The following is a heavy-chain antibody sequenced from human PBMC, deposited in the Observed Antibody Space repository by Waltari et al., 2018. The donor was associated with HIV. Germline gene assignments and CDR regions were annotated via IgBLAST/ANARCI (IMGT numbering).Heavy chain of an antibody. J-gene: IGHJ3*02. CDR1: GYTFTTYW. V-gene: IGHV5-51*03. D-gene: IGHD3-22*01. CDR2: IYPFESDT. CDR3: ARLFYYDTTGYINNAFDI. Sequence: EVQVVQSGAEVRKSGESLKIPCKASGYTFTTYWIPWGRQMSGEGLVWMGNIYPFESDTRYNPSFEGQITISANKSLATAYLEWSNLNTADPAIYYCARLFYYDTTGYINNAFDIWGQGTVVTVS.